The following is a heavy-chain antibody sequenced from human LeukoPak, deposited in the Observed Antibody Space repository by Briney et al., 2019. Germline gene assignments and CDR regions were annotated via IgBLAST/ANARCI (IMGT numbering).Heavy chain of an antibody. CDR2: INPNDGGT. Sequence: ASVKVSCKASGYSFTTHYVHCVRQAPGQGLEWVGVINPNDGGTISAQKLRDRVTLTRDTSSSTVYMEMSGLNSDDTAVYYCARGPLVGYDTNDSGFDFWGQGTPVIVSS. CDR3: ARGPLVGYDTNDSGFDF. J-gene: IGHJ3*01. CDR1: GYSFTTHY. D-gene: IGHD3-22*01. V-gene: IGHV1-46*04.